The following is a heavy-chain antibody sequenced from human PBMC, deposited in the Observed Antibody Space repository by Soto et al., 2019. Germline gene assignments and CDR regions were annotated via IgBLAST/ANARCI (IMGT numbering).Heavy chain of an antibody. V-gene: IGHV1-69*06. Sequence: QVQLVQSGNEVKKPGSSVKVSCKASGGTFTTNGIIWVRQAPGQGLEWMGGIVPVFGSTKYAQKFQGRLTMTEDRSTNTGYMDLSSLKSEDRATYYCAQEPPRCDFILYWCGPWGQGTLVTVSS. D-gene: IGHD2-21*01. J-gene: IGHJ5*02. CDR1: GGTFTTNG. CDR2: IVPVFGST. CDR3: AQEPPRCDFILYWCGP.